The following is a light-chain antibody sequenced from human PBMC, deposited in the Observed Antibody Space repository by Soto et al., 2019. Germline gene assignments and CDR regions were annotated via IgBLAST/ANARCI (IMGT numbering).Light chain of an antibody. CDR3: QEYGSSSWT. V-gene: IGKV3-20*01. CDR1: QSISSSY. Sequence: EIVLTQSPGTLSLSPGKRATLSCRASQSISSSYLAWYQQRPGQAPSLLIFGASSRATGIPDRSSGSGSGTEFTLTISRLEPEDFAVYYCQEYGSSSWTFGQGTKVDIK. CDR2: GAS. J-gene: IGKJ1*01.